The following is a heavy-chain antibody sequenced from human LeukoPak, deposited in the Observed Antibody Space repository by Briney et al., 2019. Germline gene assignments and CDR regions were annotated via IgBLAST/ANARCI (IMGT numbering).Heavy chain of an antibody. Sequence: PSETLTLTCTVSGGSISSYYWSWIRQPPGKGLEWIGYIYYSGSTNYNPSLKSRVTISVDTSKNQFSLKLSSVTAADTAVYYCARDGTALWFGDGGRGPFDHWGQGTLVTVSS. D-gene: IGHD3-10*01. CDR1: GGSISSYY. CDR3: ARDGTALWFGDGGRGPFDH. V-gene: IGHV4-59*01. CDR2: IYYSGST. J-gene: IGHJ4*02.